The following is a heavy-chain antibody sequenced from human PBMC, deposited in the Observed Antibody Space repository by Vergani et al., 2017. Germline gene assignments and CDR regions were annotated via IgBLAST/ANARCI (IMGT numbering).Heavy chain of an antibody. CDR1: GGSVSSGSYY. J-gene: IGHJ4*02. D-gene: IGHD5-12*01. Sequence: QVQLPESGPGLVKPSETLSLTCTVSGGSVSSGSYYWSWIRQPPGKGLEWIGYIYYSGSTNYNPSLKSRVTISVDTSKNQFSLKLSSVTAADTAVYYCARERYSGYADYWGQGTLVTVSS. CDR2: IYYSGST. CDR3: ARERYSGYADY. V-gene: IGHV4-61*01.